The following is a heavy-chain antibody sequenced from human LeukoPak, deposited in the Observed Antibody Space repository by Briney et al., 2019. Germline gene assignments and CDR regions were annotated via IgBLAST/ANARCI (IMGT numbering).Heavy chain of an antibody. J-gene: IGHJ4*02. CDR3: AKDQQLPRPC. CDR1: GFTFSSYA. D-gene: IGHD6-13*01. V-gene: IGHV3-23*01. CDR2: ISGSGDST. Sequence: GGSLRLSCAASGFTFSSYAMSWVRHAPGKGLEWVSTISGSGDSTYYADSVKGRFTISRDDSKNTLDLQMNSLIGEDTAVYYCAKDQQLPRPCWGQGTLVTVSS.